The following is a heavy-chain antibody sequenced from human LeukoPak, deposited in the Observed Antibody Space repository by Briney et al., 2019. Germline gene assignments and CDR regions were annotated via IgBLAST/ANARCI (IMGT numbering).Heavy chain of an antibody. CDR2: ISAYNGNT. D-gene: IGHD5-12*01. Sequence: GASVKVSCKASGYTSTSYGISWVRQAPGQGLEWMGWISAYNGNTNYAQKLQGRVTMTTDTPTSTAYMELRSLRSDDTAVYYCARDRGIVATIYGMDVWGQGTTVTVSS. J-gene: IGHJ6*02. V-gene: IGHV1-18*01. CDR3: ARDRGIVATIYGMDV. CDR1: GYTSTSYG.